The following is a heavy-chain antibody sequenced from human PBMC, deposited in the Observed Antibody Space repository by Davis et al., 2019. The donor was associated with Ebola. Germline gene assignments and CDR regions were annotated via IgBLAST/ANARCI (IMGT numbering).Heavy chain of an antibody. D-gene: IGHD6-6*01. Sequence: GESLKISCVASGISFSDYWMSWVRQVPGKGLEFVANANPSGSEKSYVQSVKGRFTISRDNTKNSLYLQMNSLRADDTAVYYCARDPAFSSFDYWGQGSLVTVSA. J-gene: IGHJ4*02. CDR2: ANPSGSEK. V-gene: IGHV3-7*03. CDR3: ARDPAFSSFDY. CDR1: GISFSDYW.